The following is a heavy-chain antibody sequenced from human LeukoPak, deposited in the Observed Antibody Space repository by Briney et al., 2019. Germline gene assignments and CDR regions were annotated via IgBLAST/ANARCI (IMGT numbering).Heavy chain of an antibody. V-gene: IGHV6-1*01. CDR2: TYYRSKWYN. CDR3: ARARYCSSTSCSPGYYFDY. J-gene: IGHJ4*02. D-gene: IGHD2-2*01. CDR1: GDSVSSNSAA. Sequence: SQTLSLTCAISGDSVSSNSAAWNWIRQSPSRGLEWLGRTYYRSKWYNDYAVSVKSRITINPDTSKNQSSLQLNSVTPEDTAVYYCARARYCSSTSCSPGYYFDYWGQGTLVTVSS.